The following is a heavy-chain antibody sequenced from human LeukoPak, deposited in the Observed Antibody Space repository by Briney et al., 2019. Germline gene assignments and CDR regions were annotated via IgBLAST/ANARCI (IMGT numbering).Heavy chain of an antibody. CDR2: ISSGGSHT. J-gene: IGHJ4*02. CDR3: ARYTGGGVY. CDR1: GFTFSSGY. Sequence: GGSLRLSCAVSGFTFSSGYMHWVRQPPGKGPVWVSRISSGGSHTIYADSVKGRFTISRDDARNTLYLQMNSLRDADTAVYYCARYTGGGVYWGQGTLVTVSS. D-gene: IGHD2-2*02. V-gene: IGHV3-74*01.